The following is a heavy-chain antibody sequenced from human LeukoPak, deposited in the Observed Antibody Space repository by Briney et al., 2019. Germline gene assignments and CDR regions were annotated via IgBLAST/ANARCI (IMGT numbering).Heavy chain of an antibody. D-gene: IGHD2-2*03. J-gene: IGHJ6*03. Sequence: SVKISCKASGGTFSSYAISWLRQAPGQELEWGGGIIPIFGTANYAQKFQGRVTITADESTSTAYMKPSSLRSEDTAVYYCARGGYCNCSSWYHYYCYFYMDVWGKGTAVTVSS. CDR1: GGTFSSYA. CDR3: ARGGYCNCSSWYHYYCYFYMDV. CDR2: IIPIFGTA. V-gene: IGHV1-69*01.